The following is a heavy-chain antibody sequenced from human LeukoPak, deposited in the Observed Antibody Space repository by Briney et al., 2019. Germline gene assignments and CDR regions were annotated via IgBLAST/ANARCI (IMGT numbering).Heavy chain of an antibody. Sequence: SETLSLTCTVSGGSISSYYWSWLRQPPGKGLEWIGYIYTSGSTNYNPSLKSRVTISVDTSKNQFSLKLSSVTAADTAVYYCARRSQVGATAVWFDPWGQGTLVTVSS. CDR1: GGSISSYY. CDR3: ARRSQVGATAVWFDP. D-gene: IGHD1-26*01. J-gene: IGHJ5*02. V-gene: IGHV4-4*09. CDR2: IYTSGST.